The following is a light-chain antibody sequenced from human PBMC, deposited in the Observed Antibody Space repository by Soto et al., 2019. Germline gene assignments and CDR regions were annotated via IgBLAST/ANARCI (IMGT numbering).Light chain of an antibody. V-gene: IGKV3-15*01. CDR3: QQYDNWPRT. CDR1: QSVSSW. Sequence: DIVMTQSPATLSLSLGDRATISCRASQSVSSWLAWYQQKPGQAPRLLIHDASTRDSGIPARFSGSGSGTEFTLTISRLEPEDFAVYYCQQYDNWPRTFCQGSKMDVK. J-gene: IGKJ1*01. CDR2: DAS.